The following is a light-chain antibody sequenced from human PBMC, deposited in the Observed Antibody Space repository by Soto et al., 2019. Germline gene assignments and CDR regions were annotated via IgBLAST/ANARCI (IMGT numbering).Light chain of an antibody. CDR2: DAS. V-gene: IGKV3-11*01. J-gene: IGKJ2*01. CDR3: QQRSNWPPYT. Sequence: EIVLTQSPATLSLSQGARATLSCSASQSVSSYLAWYQQKPGQAPRLLIYDASNTATGIPARFSGSESGTDFTLTISSLETEDFADYYCQQRSNWPPYTFGKGTKLESK. CDR1: QSVSSY.